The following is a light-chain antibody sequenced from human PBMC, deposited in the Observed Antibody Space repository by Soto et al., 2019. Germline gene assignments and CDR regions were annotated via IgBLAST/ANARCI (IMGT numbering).Light chain of an antibody. Sequence: DIVMTQSPDSLAVSLGERATINCKSSQSVLYSSNNNNYLAWYQQKPGQPPKLLIYWASTRESWVPDRFSGSGSGTDFTLIISSLQAEDVAVYYCQQYYSTPPTFGQGTKLEIK. V-gene: IGKV4-1*01. J-gene: IGKJ2*01. CDR3: QQYYSTPPT. CDR2: WAS. CDR1: QSVLYSSNNNNY.